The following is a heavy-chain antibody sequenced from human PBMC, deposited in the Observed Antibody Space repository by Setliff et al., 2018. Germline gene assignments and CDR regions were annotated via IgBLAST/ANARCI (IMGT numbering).Heavy chain of an antibody. V-gene: IGHV1-2*02. Sequence: ASVKVSCKASGYIFSDHYMHWVXXAPGKGXXXXXXXXXXGXDTXXXQTFEGRLTLTRDTSIRTTYMELATLRSDDTAVYYCARARHFGMDVWGQGTTVTAP. CDR1: GYIFSDHY. CDR3: ARARHFGMDV. CDR2: XXXXGXDT. J-gene: IGHJ6*02.